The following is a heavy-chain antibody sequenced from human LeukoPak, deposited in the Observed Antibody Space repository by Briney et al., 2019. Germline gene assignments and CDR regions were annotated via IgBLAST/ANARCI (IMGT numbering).Heavy chain of an antibody. CDR3: VRGLDV. Sequence: GGSLGLSCVASGFTFSRDWMSWVRQAPGKGLEWVANIKGDGSAQYYADSVKGRFTISRDNAKNSLFLQMNSLRVEDTAVYYCVRGLDVWGQGTTVTVSS. CDR2: IKGDGSAQ. V-gene: IGHV3-7*03. J-gene: IGHJ6*02. CDR1: GFTFSRDW.